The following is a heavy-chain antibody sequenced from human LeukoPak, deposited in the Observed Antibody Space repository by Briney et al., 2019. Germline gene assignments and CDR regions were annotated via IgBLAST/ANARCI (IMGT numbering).Heavy chain of an antibody. CDR1: GYTFTSYG. CDR2: ISAYNGNT. J-gene: IGHJ5*02. Sequence: ASVKVSCKASGYTFTSYGISWVRQAPGQGLEWMGWISAYNGNTNYAQKLQGRVTMTTDTSTSTAYMELRSLRSDDTAVYYCARSGRHCSSTSCYRGWFDPWGQGTLVTVSS. V-gene: IGHV1-18*01. CDR3: ARSGRHCSSTSCYRGWFDP. D-gene: IGHD2-2*01.